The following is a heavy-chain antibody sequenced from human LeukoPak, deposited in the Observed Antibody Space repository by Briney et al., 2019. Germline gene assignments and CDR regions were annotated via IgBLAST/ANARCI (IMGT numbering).Heavy chain of an antibody. V-gene: IGHV3-66*01. CDR1: GFTFSSYW. D-gene: IGHD3-3*01. J-gene: IGHJ6*03. CDR3: ARDSSNDYDFWSGYYTNYMDV. CDR2: IYSGGST. Sequence: GGSLRLSCAASGFTFSSYWMSWVRQAPGKGLEWVSVIYSGGSTYYADSVKGRFTISRDNSKNTLYLQMNSLRAEDTAVYYCARDSSNDYDFWSGYYTNYMDVWGKGTTVTVSS.